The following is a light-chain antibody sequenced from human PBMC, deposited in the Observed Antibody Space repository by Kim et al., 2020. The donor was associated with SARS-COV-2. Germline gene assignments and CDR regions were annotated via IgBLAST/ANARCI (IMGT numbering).Light chain of an antibody. J-gene: IGLJ2*01. CDR2: RNN. Sequence: QAGLTQPPSVSKGLRQTATLTCTGNSNNVGNQGAAWLQQHQGHPPKLLSYRNNNRPSGISERLSASRSGNTASLTITGLQPEDEADYYCSAWDSSLSDVVFGGGTQLTVL. CDR3: SAWDSSLSDVV. V-gene: IGLV10-54*01. CDR1: SNNVGNQG.